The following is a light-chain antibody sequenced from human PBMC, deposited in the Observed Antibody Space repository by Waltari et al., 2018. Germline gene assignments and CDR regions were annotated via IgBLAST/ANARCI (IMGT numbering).Light chain of an antibody. Sequence: EIVLTQSPGTLSLSPGERVTLSCRASQSVTSNYLAWYQQKPGQAPRLLIYGAYTRATGIPDMFSGSGSGTDFTLTITRLEPEDFAVYHCQQYGSSSWTFGQGTKVEIK. CDR1: QSVTSNY. CDR3: QQYGSSSWT. CDR2: GAY. V-gene: IGKV3-20*01. J-gene: IGKJ1*01.